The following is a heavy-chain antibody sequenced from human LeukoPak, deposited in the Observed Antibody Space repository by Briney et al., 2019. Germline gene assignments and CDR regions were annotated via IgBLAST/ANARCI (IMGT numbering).Heavy chain of an antibody. CDR1: GYTFTGYY. D-gene: IGHD2-2*01. Sequence: GASVKVSCKASGYTFTGYYMHWVRQAPGQGLEWMGWINPNCGGTNYAQKFQGRVTMTRDTSISTAYMELSRLRSDDTAVYYCARLEVGYCSSTSCYAIDPWGQGTLVTVSS. V-gene: IGHV1-2*02. J-gene: IGHJ5*02. CDR2: INPNCGGT. CDR3: ARLEVGYCSSTSCYAIDP.